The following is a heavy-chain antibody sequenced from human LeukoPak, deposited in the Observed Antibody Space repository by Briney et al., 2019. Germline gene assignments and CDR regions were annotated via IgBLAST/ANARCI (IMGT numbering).Heavy chain of an antibody. Sequence: GASVKVSCKASGGTFISYAISWVRQAPGQGLEWMGGIIPIFGTANYAQKFQGRVTITADKSTSTAYMELSSLRSEDTAVYCCASATYYYGFRRDNNWFDPWGQGTLVTVSS. CDR3: ASATYYYGFRRDNNWFDP. D-gene: IGHD3-10*01. V-gene: IGHV1-69*06. CDR2: IIPIFGTA. J-gene: IGHJ5*02. CDR1: GGTFISYA.